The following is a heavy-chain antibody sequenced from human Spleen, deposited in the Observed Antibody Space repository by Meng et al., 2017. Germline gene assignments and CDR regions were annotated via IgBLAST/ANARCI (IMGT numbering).Heavy chain of an antibody. J-gene: IGHJ2*01. D-gene: IGHD3-10*01. CDR2: IVPMLGIE. CDR1: GGTFSSYT. CDR3: AKEYRGTGYFDL. V-gene: IGHV1-69*08. Sequence: QVQLVQSGAEGKKPGSSVKVSCKASGGTFSSYTISRVRQAPGQGLEWMGRIVPMLGIENYAQQFQGRVTITADKSTSTAYMHLSSLRSEDTAVYYCAKEYRGTGYFDLWGRGTLVTVSS.